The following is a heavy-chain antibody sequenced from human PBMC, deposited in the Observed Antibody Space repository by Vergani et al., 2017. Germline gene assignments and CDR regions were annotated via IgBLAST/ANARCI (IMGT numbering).Heavy chain of an antibody. Sequence: VQLVESGGGLVKPGGSLRLSCAASGFTFSDHYMSWVRQAPGNGLEWVARTRNKARGYSTDYAASVRGRFIVSRDASGKSVSLQMTRLRIDDTAVYFCARTLKFLDIDVWGKGTTVTVSS. CDR1: GFTFSDHY. D-gene: IGHD3-3*01. CDR2: TRNKARGYST. V-gene: IGHV3-72*01. J-gene: IGHJ6*04. CDR3: ARTLKFLDIDV.